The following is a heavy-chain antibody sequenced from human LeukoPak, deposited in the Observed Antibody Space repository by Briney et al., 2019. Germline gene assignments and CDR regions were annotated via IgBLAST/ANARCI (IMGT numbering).Heavy chain of an antibody. J-gene: IGHJ4*02. CDR2: INPNSHGT. D-gene: IGHD3-10*01. CDR1: GYTFTGYY. Sequence: ASVKVSCKASGYTFTGYYIHWVRQAPGQGLEWMGWINPNSHGTNYAQKFQGRVTMTRDTSISTAYMELSRLRSDDTAVYYCARVYGDHYGSGVIDYWGQGTLVTVSS. CDR3: ARVYGDHYGSGVIDY. V-gene: IGHV1-2*02.